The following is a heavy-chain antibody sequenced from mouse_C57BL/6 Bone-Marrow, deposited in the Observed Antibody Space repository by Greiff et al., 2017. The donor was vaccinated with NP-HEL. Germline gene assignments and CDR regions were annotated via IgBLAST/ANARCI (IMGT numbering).Heavy chain of an antibody. CDR1: GYTFTSYG. V-gene: IGHV1-81*01. D-gene: IGHD3-1*01. CDR3: ASSGDSLAWFAY. Sequence: QVQLKESGAELARPGASVKLSCKASGYTFTSYGISWVKQRTGQGLEWIGEIYPRSGNTYYNVKFQGKATLTADKYSSTAYMALRSLTSNDSAVYFGASSGDSLAWFAYWGQGTLVTVSA. J-gene: IGHJ3*01. CDR2: IYPRSGNT.